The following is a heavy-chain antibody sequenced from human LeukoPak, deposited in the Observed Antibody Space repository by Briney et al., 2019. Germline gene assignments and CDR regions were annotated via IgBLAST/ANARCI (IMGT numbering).Heavy chain of an antibody. CDR1: GLTFSNYH. Sequence: PGGSLRLSCTASGLTFSNYHVHWIRQAPGKGLEWVAFIQYDGSKKYYADSVKGQFTVSRDNFKNAVHLQMNSLRDEDTAVYYCAKDPPEGDYTRYFDPWGQGTRVTVSS. D-gene: IGHD4-11*01. CDR2: IQYDGSKK. J-gene: IGHJ4*02. V-gene: IGHV3-30*02. CDR3: AKDPPEGDYTRYFDP.